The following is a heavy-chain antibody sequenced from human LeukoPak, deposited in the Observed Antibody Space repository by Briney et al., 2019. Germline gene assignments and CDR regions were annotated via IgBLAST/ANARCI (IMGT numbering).Heavy chain of an antibody. CDR2: INQEGSEK. CDR3: ASRRYCSSTSCYYYYYGMDV. D-gene: IGHD2-2*01. J-gene: IGHJ6*04. V-gene: IGHV3-7*03. Sequence: GGSLRLSCASSRFTFSSYWMSWVRQAPSRGREWVANINQEGSEKYYVGSVKGRFTISRDNAKNSLYLQMNSLRAEDTAVYYCASRRYCSSTSCYYYYYGMDVWGKGTTVTVSS. CDR1: RFTFSSYW.